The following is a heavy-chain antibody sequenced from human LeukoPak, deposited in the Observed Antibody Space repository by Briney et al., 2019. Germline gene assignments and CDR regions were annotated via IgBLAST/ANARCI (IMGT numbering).Heavy chain of an antibody. CDR2: ISSSSSYI. J-gene: IGHJ4*02. D-gene: IGHD3-22*01. Sequence: GGSLRLSCAASGFTSSIYNAHWVRQAPGKGLEWVSSISSSSSYIYYADSVKGRSIISRDNAKNSLYLKKHSERAEDTGMYLCARRTTELTTPIDYWGQGTLVTVSS. CDR3: ARRTTELTTPIDY. CDR1: GFTSSIYN. V-gene: IGHV3-21*01.